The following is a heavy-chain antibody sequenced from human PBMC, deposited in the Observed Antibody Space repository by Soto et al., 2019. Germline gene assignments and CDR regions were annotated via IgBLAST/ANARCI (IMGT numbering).Heavy chain of an antibody. Sequence: GGSLRLSCAASGFSFSDYFMTWIRQAPGKRLEWVSYIGTSAGYIFYAASVRGRFTISRDNAGNSLSLQMDSLRAEDTAVYYCARSILGTAGPFDLWGPGTMATVSS. V-gene: IGHV3-11*01. J-gene: IGHJ3*01. D-gene: IGHD7-27*01. CDR3: ARSILGTAGPFDL. CDR1: GFSFSDYF. CDR2: IGTSAGYI.